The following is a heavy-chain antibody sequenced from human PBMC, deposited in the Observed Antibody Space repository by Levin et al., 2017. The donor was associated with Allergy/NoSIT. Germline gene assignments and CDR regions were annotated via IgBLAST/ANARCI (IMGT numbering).Heavy chain of an antibody. V-gene: IGHV1-2*02. CDR1: GYIFTGYY. CDR3: ARGYSYGYDMSAFNV. CDR2: INPNSGAT. Sequence: GASVKVSCKASGYIFTGYYLHWVRQAPGQGLEWLGWINPNSGATNYAHNFQGRVTMTRDTSISTAYMELNRLRSDDTAVYYCARGYSYGYDMSAFNVWGQGTMVSVSS. J-gene: IGHJ3*01. D-gene: IGHD5-18*01.